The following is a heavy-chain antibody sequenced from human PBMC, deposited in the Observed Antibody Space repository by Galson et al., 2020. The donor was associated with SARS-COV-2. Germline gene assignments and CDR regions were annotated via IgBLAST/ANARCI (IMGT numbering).Heavy chain of an antibody. Sequence: SETLSLTCSVSGGPISRNNYSWSWTRQPPGKGLEWIGYTHYSGSTYYNPSLKSRVTMSIDTSENQFSLKLRSMTAADTAVYYCAPYLGGNSGFFDPWGQGTLVTVSS. CDR2: THYSGST. D-gene: IGHD2-21*02. CDR1: GGPISRNNYS. CDR3: APYLGGNSGFFDP. V-gene: IGHV4-30-4*01. J-gene: IGHJ5*02.